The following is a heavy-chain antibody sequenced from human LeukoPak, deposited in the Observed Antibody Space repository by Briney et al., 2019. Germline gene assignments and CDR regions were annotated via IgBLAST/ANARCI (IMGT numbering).Heavy chain of an antibody. CDR2: ISYDGSNK. CDR1: GFTFSSYG. J-gene: IGHJ6*02. V-gene: IGHV3-30*18. CDR3: AKDLVAATPNYYYGMDV. D-gene: IGHD2-15*01. Sequence: PGGSLRLSCAASGFTFSSYGMHWVRQAPGKGLEWVAVISYDGSNKYYADSVKDRFTISRDNSKNTLYLQMNSLRAEDTAVYYCAKDLVAATPNYYYGMDVWGQGTTVTVSS.